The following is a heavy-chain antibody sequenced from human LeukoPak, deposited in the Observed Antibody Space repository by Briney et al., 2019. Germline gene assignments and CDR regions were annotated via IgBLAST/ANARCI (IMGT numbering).Heavy chain of an antibody. CDR3: ARSLVYYDILTGYHPYYFDY. Sequence: PSETLSLTCTVSGGSLSSYYWSWIRQPPGKGLEWIGYIYYSGSTNYNPSLKSRVTISVDTSKNQFSLKLSSVTAADTAVYYCARSLVYYDILTGYHPYYFDYWGQGTLVTVSS. V-gene: IGHV4-59*12. D-gene: IGHD3-9*01. CDR1: GGSLSSYY. J-gene: IGHJ4*02. CDR2: IYYSGST.